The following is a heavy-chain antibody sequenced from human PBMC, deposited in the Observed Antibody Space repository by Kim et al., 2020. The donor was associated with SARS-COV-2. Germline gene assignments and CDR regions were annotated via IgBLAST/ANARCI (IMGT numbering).Heavy chain of an antibody. CDR3: ARDEGDHYPAAGIDV. Sequence: GGSLRLSCAASGFTFSDYYMSWIRQAPGKGLEWVSYISSSSSTIYYADSVKGRFTISRDNAKNSLYLQMNSLRAEDTAVYYCARDEGDHYPAAGIDVWGQGTTVTVSS. D-gene: IGHD2-21*02. J-gene: IGHJ6*02. V-gene: IGHV3-11*01. CDR1: GFTFSDYY. CDR2: ISSSSSTI.